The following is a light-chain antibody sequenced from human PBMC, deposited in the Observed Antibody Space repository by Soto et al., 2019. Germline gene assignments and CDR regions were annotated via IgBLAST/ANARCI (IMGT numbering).Light chain of an antibody. Sequence: QSALTQPASVSGSPGQSITISCTGTSSDVGRYNLVSWYQQHPGKAPKLMIYEGSKRPSGVSNRFSGSKSGNTASLTISGLQYEDEADYYCCSYAGSSTSYVFGTGTKVTVL. CDR1: SSDVGRYNL. V-gene: IGLV2-23*01. CDR2: EGS. CDR3: CSYAGSSTSYV. J-gene: IGLJ1*01.